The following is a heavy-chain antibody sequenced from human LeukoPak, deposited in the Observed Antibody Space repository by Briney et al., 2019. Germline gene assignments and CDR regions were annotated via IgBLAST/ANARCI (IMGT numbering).Heavy chain of an antibody. Sequence: GGSLRLSCAASGFTLSSYSMNWVRHAPGKGLEWVSSISSSSSYIYYADSVKGRFTISRDNAKNSLYLQMNSLRAEDTAVYYCAELGITMIGGVWGKGTTVTISS. CDR2: ISSSSSYI. CDR3: AELGITMIGGV. D-gene: IGHD3-10*02. V-gene: IGHV3-21*01. CDR1: GFTLSSYS. J-gene: IGHJ6*04.